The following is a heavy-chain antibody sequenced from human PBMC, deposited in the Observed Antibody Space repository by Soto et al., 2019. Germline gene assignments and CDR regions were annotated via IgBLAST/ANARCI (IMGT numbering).Heavy chain of an antibody. CDR2: IIPIFGTA. J-gene: IGHJ6*02. Sequence: SVKVSCKASGGTFSSYAISWVRQAPGQGLERMGGIIPIFGTANYAQKFQGRVTITADESTSTAYMELSSLRSEDTAVYYCAVRIAAAGHYYYYYGMDVWGQGTTVTVSS. CDR3: AVRIAAAGHYYYYYGMDV. CDR1: GGTFSSYA. D-gene: IGHD6-13*01. V-gene: IGHV1-69*13.